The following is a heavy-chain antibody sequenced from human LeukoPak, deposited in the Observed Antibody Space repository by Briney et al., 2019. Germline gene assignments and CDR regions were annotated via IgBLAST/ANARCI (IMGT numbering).Heavy chain of an antibody. CDR3: ARGRNYGSGSYVFDY. V-gene: IGHV3-23*01. Sequence: GGTLRLSCATSGFSFSTYGMSWVRQAPGRGLEWVSRISSSGDTTNYADSVKGRFTISRDKSKNTVYLQMDSLRDEDTAVYYCARGRNYGSGSYVFDYWGQGTLVTVSS. CDR2: ISSSGDTT. CDR1: GFSFSTYG. D-gene: IGHD3-10*01. J-gene: IGHJ4*02.